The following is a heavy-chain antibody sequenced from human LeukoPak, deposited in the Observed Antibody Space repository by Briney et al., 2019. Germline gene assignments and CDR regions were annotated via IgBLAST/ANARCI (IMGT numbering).Heavy chain of an antibody. D-gene: IGHD3-3*01. CDR3: AHIHDNNDFWSGYYTPIPFDY. Sequence: SGPTLVKPTQTLTLTCTFSGFSLSTSGVGVGWIGQPPGKALEWLALIYWDDDKRYSPSLKSRLTITKDTSKNQVVLTMTNMDPVDTATYYSAHIHDNNDFWSGYYTPIPFDYWGQGTLVTVSS. J-gene: IGHJ4*02. CDR2: IYWDDDK. CDR1: GFSLSTSGVG. V-gene: IGHV2-5*02.